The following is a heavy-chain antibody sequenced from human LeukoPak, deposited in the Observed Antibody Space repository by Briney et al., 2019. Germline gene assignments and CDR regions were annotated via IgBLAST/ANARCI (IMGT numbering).Heavy chain of an antibody. V-gene: IGHV1-18*01. CDR3: ARPRNPYQLLCPLDY. CDR2: ISAYNGNT. D-gene: IGHD2-2*01. Sequence: GASVKVSCKASGYTFTSYGISWVRQAPGQGLEWMGWISAYNGNTNYAQKLQGRVTMTTDTSTSTAYMELRSLRSDDTAVYYCARPRNPYQLLCPLDYWGQGTLVTVSS. CDR1: GYTFTSYG. J-gene: IGHJ4*02.